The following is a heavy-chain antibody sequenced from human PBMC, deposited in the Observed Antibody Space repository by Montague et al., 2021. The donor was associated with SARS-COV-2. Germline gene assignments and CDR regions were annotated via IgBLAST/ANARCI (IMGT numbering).Heavy chain of an antibody. CDR1: GGSFSNYY. Sequence: SETLSLTCAVYGGSFSNYYWTWIANPQGKGLDWLGKFNLTESTTSNRSPKLQFTISVAPSKNRFSLKLTSVTVADPALSYCARPFRMGMAGIPLLTWGQGTLVTVSS. V-gene: IGHV4-34*01. D-gene: IGHD6-19*01. CDR3: ARPFRMGMAGIPLLT. CDR2: FNLTEST. J-gene: IGHJ5*02.